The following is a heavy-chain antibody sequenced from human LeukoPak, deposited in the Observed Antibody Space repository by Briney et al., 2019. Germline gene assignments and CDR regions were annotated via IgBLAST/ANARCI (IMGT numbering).Heavy chain of an antibody. J-gene: IGHJ4*02. CDR1: GGTFSSYA. CDR3: ARETYDILTGYYNQLDY. CDR2: IIPIFGTA. Sequence: GASVKVSCKASGGTFSSYAISWVRQAPGQGLEWMGGIIPIFGTANYAQKFQGRVTITADRSTSTAYMELSSLRSEDTAVYYCARETYDILTGYYNQLDYWGQGTLVTVSS. D-gene: IGHD3-9*01. V-gene: IGHV1-69*06.